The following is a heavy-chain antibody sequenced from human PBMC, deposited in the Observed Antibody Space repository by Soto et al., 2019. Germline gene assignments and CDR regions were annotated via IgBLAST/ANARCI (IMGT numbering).Heavy chain of an antibody. V-gene: IGHV4-34*01. CDR1: GASFSGDY. CDR2: INHSGST. D-gene: IGHD2-15*01. Sequence: SETLSLTCAVYGASFSGDYWSWIRQPPGKGLEWIGEINHSGSTNYNPSLKSRVTISVDTSKNQFSLKLSSVTAADTAVYYCARSHCSGGSCYRTQGYYFYTWCQETLLTISS. J-gene: IGHJ4*02. CDR3: ARSHCSGGSCYRTQGYYFYT.